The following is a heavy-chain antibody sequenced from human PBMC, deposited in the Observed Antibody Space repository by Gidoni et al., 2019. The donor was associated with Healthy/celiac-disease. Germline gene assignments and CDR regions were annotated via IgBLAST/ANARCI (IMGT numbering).Heavy chain of an antibody. V-gene: IGHV4-59*08. D-gene: IGHD1-20*01. J-gene: IGHJ3*02. CDR3: GGHRRYWILGAFDI. CDR1: GCSISSYD. Sequence: QVQLQESGPGLVKPSETLSLTCTVSGCSISSYDWSWFRQPPGKGLEWIGYIYYSGSTNYNPSLKSRVTISVDTSKNQFSRKLSSVTAADTAVYYCGGHRRYWILGAFDIWGQGTMVTVSS. CDR2: IYYSGST.